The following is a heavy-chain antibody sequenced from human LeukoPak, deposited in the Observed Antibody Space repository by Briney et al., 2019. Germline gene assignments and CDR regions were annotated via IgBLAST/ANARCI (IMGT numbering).Heavy chain of an antibody. J-gene: IGHJ4*02. Sequence: PPGGSLRLSCAASGFTFSSYGMHWVRQAPGKGLEWVAVIWYDGSNKYYADSVKGRFTISRDNSKNTLYLQMNSLRAEDTAVYYCAKGDMIVVVSPDYWGQGTLVTVSS. CDR3: AKGDMIVVVSPDY. D-gene: IGHD3-22*01. CDR2: IWYDGSNK. V-gene: IGHV3-33*06. CDR1: GFTFSSYG.